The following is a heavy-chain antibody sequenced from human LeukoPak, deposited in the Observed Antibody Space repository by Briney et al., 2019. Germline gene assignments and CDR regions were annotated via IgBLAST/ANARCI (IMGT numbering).Heavy chain of an antibody. CDR3: ARVLRSRPSYFDY. CDR2: INPNSGGT. Sequence: ASVKVSCKASGYTFTGYYMNWVRQAPGHGLEWMGWINPNSGGTNYAQKFQGRVTMTRDTSISTAYMELSRLRSDDTAVYYCARVLRSRPSYFDYWGQGTLVTVSS. J-gene: IGHJ4*02. CDR1: GYTFTGYY. V-gene: IGHV1-2*02.